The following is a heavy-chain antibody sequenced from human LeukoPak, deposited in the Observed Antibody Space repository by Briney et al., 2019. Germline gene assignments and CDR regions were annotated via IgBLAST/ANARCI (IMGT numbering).Heavy chain of an antibody. J-gene: IGHJ4*02. CDR3: AKLAAYYFGPGAHFDY. CDR1: GFTFGSYA. D-gene: IGHD3-10*01. V-gene: IGHV3-23*01. CDR2: ISGGGGST. Sequence: GGSLRLSCAASGFTFGSYAMTWVRQAPGQGLEWVSAISGGGGSTYYADSVKGRFTFSRDNSKNTLYLQMNSLRAEDTAVYYCAKLAAYYFGPGAHFDYWGQGTLVTVSS.